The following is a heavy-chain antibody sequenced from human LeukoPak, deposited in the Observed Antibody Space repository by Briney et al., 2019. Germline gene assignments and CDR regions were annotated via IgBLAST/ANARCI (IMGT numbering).Heavy chain of an antibody. J-gene: IGHJ3*02. CDR3: ARETDIVATIGAFDI. CDR2: ISSSGSTI. D-gene: IGHD5-12*01. CDR1: GFTFSSYE. V-gene: IGHV3-48*03. Sequence: GGSLRLSCAASGFTFSSYEMNWVRQAPGKGLEWGSYISSSGSTIYYADSVEGRFTISRDNAKNSLYLQMNSLRAEDTAVYYCARETDIVATIGAFDIWGQGTMVTVSS.